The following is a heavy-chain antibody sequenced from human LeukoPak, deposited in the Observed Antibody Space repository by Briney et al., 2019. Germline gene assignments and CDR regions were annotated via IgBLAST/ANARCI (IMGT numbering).Heavy chain of an antibody. Sequence: GGSLRLSCAASGFTFSRYSMNWVRQAPGKGLEWVSSISISSNYIYYTDSVKGRFTISRDNAKNSLYLQMNSLRAEDTAVYYCARGSRFGVVERDAFDIWGQGTMVTVSS. CDR2: ISISSNYI. CDR1: GFTFSRYS. J-gene: IGHJ3*02. D-gene: IGHD3-3*01. V-gene: IGHV3-21*01. CDR3: ARGSRFGVVERDAFDI.